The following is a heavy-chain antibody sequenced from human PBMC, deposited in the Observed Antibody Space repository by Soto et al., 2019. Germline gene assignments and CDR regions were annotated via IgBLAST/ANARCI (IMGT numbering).Heavy chain of an antibody. J-gene: IGHJ3*01. V-gene: IGHV3-23*01. CDR2: IGDSGNTA. CDR1: GFIFNKYA. D-gene: IGHD5-12*01. Sequence: GGSLRLSCAASGFIFNKYAMNWVRQAPGKGLEWFSVIGDSGNTAYYASSVHGRFTISRDNSKNTLSLQMSSLTADDTAIYYCVREGRGSFDFWGRGTMVTVSS. CDR3: VREGRGSFDF.